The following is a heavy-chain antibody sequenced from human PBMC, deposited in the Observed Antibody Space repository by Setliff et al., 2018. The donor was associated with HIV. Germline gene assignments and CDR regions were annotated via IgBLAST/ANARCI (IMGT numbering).Heavy chain of an antibody. CDR3: ARARLQGIVTAVGPRDNCLDP. Sequence: ASVKVSCKASGYSFINYGISWVRQAPGQGPEWMGWISAYTGHTDYAPRLLGRVTMTTDTSTSTAYMELRSLTSDDTAVCYCARARLQGIVTAVGPRDNCLDPWGQGTRVTVSS. CDR2: ISAYTGHT. V-gene: IGHV1-18*01. D-gene: IGHD1-26*01. CDR1: GYSFINYG. J-gene: IGHJ5*02.